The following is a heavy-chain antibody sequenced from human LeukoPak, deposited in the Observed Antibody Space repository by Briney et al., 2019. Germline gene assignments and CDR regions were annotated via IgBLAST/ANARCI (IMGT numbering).Heavy chain of an antibody. Sequence: GGSLRLSCAASAFTFSTYGMRWVRQAPGKGLEWVAVIWYDGTNKYYADSVKGRFTISRDNSKNTLYLQMTKLRAEDTAVYYYARGCNPPITSEDAFDIWGQGKMVTVSS. CDR3: ARGCNPPITSEDAFDI. CDR1: AFTFSTYG. D-gene: IGHD2-8*01. J-gene: IGHJ3*02. CDR2: IWYDGTNK. V-gene: IGHV3-33*01.